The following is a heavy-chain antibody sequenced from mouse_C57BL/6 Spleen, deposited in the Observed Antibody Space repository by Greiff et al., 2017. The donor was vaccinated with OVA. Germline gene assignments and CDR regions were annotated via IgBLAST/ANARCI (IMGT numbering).Heavy chain of an antibody. D-gene: IGHD2-4*01. J-gene: IGHJ4*01. CDR2: ISYDGSN. CDR3: ARKGNYDYDGYYYAMDD. CDR1: GYSITSGYY. Sequence: EVQRVESGPGLVKPSQSLSLTCSVTGYSITSGYYWNWIRQFPGNKLEWMGYISYDGSNNYNPSLKNRISITRDTSKNQFFLKLNSVTTEDTATYYCARKGNYDYDGYYYAMDDWGQGTSVTVSS. V-gene: IGHV3-6*01.